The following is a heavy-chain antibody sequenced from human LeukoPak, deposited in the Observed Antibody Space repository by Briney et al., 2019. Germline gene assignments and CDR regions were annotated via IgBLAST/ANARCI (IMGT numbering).Heavy chain of an antibody. CDR1: GGSISSSNW. Sequence: PSGTLSLTCAVSGGSISSSNWWSWVRQPPGKGLEWIGEIYHSGSTNYNPSLKSRVTISVDTSKNQFSLKLSSVTAADTAVYYCARGADDYVWGSYRSFDYWGQGTLVTVSS. J-gene: IGHJ4*02. CDR2: IYHSGST. V-gene: IGHV4-4*02. CDR3: ARGADDYVWGSYRSFDY. D-gene: IGHD3-16*02.